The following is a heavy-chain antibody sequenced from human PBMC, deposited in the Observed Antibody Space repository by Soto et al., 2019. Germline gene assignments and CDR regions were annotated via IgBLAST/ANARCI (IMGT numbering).Heavy chain of an antibody. V-gene: IGHV4-38-2*02. J-gene: IGHJ5*02. CDR1: GXSLSSGYY. D-gene: IGHD3-22*01. CDR3: ARDKRVTMIGGWFDP. CDR2: IYHSGMT. Sequence: XTLSLPCVVSGXSLSSGYYWAWVLQPPGKELEWIGSIYHSGMTYYKPSLRSRVTVSVDTSKNQFSMKLISVTAADTAVYYCARDKRVTMIGGWFDPWGQGTLVTVSS.